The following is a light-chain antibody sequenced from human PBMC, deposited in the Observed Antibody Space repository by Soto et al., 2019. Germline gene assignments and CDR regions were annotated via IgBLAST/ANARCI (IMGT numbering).Light chain of an antibody. Sequence: SLSPGERATLSCRASQSVSSNYLAWYQQKPGQAPRLLIYGASSRATGIPDRFSGSGSGTDFTLTIRRLEPEDFAVYYCQQYGRSPLTFGGGTKVDIK. J-gene: IGKJ4*01. CDR3: QQYGRSPLT. CDR1: QSVSSNY. V-gene: IGKV3-20*01. CDR2: GAS.